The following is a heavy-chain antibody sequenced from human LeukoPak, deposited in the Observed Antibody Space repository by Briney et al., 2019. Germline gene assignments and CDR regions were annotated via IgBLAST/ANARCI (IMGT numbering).Heavy chain of an antibody. CDR2: IYHSGST. J-gene: IGHJ4*02. CDR1: GYSISSGYY. Sequence: SETLSLTCGVSGYSISSGYYWGWIRQPPGKGLEWIGSIYHSGSTYYNPSLKSRVTISVDTSKNQFSLKLRSVTAADTALYYCARANLHYYDSSGYYQPRPYFDYWGQGTLVTVSS. D-gene: IGHD3-22*01. CDR3: ARANLHYYDSSGYYQPRPYFDY. V-gene: IGHV4-38-2*01.